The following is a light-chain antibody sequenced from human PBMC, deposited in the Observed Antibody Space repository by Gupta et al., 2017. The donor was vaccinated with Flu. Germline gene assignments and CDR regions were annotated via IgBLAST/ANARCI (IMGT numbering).Light chain of an antibody. V-gene: IGLV1-44*01. Sequence: QSVLTPPPSASGTPGQRVTISCSGSSSNIGSNTVNWYQQLPGTAPELLSYSNNQRPSGVPDRFSGSKAGTSASLTISGLQAEDEADYYCAAWDDSMNGWVFGGGTKLTVL. CDR2: SNN. J-gene: IGLJ3*02. CDR1: SSNIGSNT. CDR3: AAWDDSMNGWV.